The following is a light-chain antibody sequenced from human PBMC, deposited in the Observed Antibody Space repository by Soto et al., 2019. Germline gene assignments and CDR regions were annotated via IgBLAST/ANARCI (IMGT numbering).Light chain of an antibody. CDR1: QSVSNNY. CDR3: LQYGSSPRT. J-gene: IGKJ1*01. CDR2: GAS. V-gene: IGKV3-20*01. Sequence: EIVLTQSPGALALSPGERATRSCRASQSVSNNYLTWYQQKPGQAPRLLIYGASSRATGIPDMFSGYGSGTDFTLTISRLEPEDFAVYYCLQYGSSPRTFGQGTKVEIK.